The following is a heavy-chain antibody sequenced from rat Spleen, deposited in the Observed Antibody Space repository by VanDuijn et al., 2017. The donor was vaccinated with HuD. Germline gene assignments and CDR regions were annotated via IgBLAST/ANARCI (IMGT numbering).Heavy chain of an antibody. CDR1: GFTFSNYG. CDR2: ITNSGGST. Sequence: EVQLVESGGGLVQPGRSLKVSCEASGFTFSNYGMAWVRQAPTKGLEWVASITNSGGSTYYRDSVKGRFTISRDNAKSTLYLQMDSLRSEDTATYYCTTVQQLYLHYWGQGVMVTVSS. CDR3: TTVQQLYLHY. J-gene: IGHJ2*01. D-gene: IGHD1-2*01. V-gene: IGHV5-27*01.